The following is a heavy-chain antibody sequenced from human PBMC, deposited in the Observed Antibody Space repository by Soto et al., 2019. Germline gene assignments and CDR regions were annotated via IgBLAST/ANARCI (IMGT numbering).Heavy chain of an antibody. CDR1: GGSISSYY. D-gene: IGHD3-3*01. J-gene: IGHJ6*02. V-gene: IGHV4-59*12. CDR2: IYYSGST. Sequence: TSETLSLTCTVSGGSISSYYWSWIRQPPGKGLEWIGYIYYSGSTNYNPSLKSRVTISVDTSKNQFSLKLSPVTAADTAVYYCNRDKGFLEWLLYRDYYYGMDVWGQGTTVTVSS. CDR3: NRDKGFLEWLLYRDYYYGMDV.